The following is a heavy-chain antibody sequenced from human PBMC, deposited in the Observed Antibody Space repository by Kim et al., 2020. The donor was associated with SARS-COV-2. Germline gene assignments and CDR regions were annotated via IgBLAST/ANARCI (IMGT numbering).Heavy chain of an antibody. J-gene: IGHJ4*02. CDR2: IRSKAYGGTT. CDR3: TRALITMVRGVSPGLYFDY. Sequence: GGSLRLSCTASGFTFGDYAMSWFRQAPGKGLEWVGFIRSKAYGGTTEYAASVKGRFTISRDDSKSIAYLQMNSLKTEDTAVYYCTRALITMVRGVSPGLYFDYWGQGTLVTVSS. V-gene: IGHV3-49*03. CDR1: GFTFGDYA. D-gene: IGHD3-10*01.